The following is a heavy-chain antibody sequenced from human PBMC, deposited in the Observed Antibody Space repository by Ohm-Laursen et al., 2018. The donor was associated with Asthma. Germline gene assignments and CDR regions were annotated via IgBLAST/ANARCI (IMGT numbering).Heavy chain of an antibody. Sequence: SLRLSCTASGFTFRNYWMQWVRQAPGKGLEWVSAISGSGGSTYYADSVKGRFTISRDNSKNTLYLQMNSLRAEDTAVYYCAKDPREMATMSAAFDIWGQGTMVTVSS. CDR2: ISGSGGST. D-gene: IGHD5-24*01. V-gene: IGHV3-23*01. CDR1: GFTFRNYW. J-gene: IGHJ3*02. CDR3: AKDPREMATMSAAFDI.